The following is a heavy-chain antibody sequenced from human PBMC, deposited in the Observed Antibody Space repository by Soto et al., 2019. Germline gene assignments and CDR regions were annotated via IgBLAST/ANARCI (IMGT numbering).Heavy chain of an antibody. CDR3: ANGIVGAYYYFDY. CDR2: ISGSGGST. CDR1: GFTFSSYA. D-gene: IGHD1-26*01. Sequence: EVQLLESGGGLVQPGGSLRLSCAASGFTFSSYAMSWVRQAPGKGLEWVSAISGSGGSTYYADSVKGRFTISRDNSKNTLYLQMNSLRAEDTAVYDCANGIVGAYYYFDYWGQGTLVTVSS. V-gene: IGHV3-23*01. J-gene: IGHJ4*02.